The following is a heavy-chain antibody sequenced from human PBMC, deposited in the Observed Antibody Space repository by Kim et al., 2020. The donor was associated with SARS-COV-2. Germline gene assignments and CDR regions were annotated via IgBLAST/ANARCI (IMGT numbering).Heavy chain of an antibody. CDR1: GFTFSRFA. CDR2: ISGTNDYT. J-gene: IGHJ4*02. Sequence: GGSLRLSCVDSGFTFSRFAMTWVRQALGKGLEWVSTISGTNDYTYYADSVKGRFTISRDDSKSTLYLHLNSLTAEDTAIYYCARSSRLYCTGGDCYSDFWGQGTLVIVSS. CDR3: ARSSRLYCTGGDCYSDF. D-gene: IGHD2-8*02. V-gene: IGHV3-23*01.